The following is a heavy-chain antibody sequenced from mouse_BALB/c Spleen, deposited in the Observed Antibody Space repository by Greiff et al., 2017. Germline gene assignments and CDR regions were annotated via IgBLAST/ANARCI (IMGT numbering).Heavy chain of an antibody. CDR2: ISSGSSTI. J-gene: IGHJ4*01. Sequence: EVQLVESGGGLVQPGGSRKLSCAASGFTFSSFGMHWVRQAPEKGLEWVAYISSGSSTIYYADTVKGRFTISRDNPKNTLFLQMTSLRSEDTAMYYCARGYYGKGYYAMDYWGQGTSVTVSS. V-gene: IGHV5-17*02. D-gene: IGHD2-1*01. CDR3: ARGYYGKGYYAMDY. CDR1: GFTFSSFG.